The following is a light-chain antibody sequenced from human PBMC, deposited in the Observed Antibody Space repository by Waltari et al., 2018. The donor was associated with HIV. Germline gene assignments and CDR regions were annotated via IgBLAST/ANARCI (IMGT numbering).Light chain of an antibody. CDR2: QDV. CDR1: KLGNTY. J-gene: IGLJ2*01. CDR3: QAWDSTSKVV. Sequence: YELRQPPSVSVSPGQTASISCSGTKLGNTYDHWYQQRPGQTPILVIYQDVKRPSGIHERFSGASSGDTATLTISGTQAMDEADYYCQAWDSTSKVVFGGGTKLTVL. V-gene: IGLV3-1*01.